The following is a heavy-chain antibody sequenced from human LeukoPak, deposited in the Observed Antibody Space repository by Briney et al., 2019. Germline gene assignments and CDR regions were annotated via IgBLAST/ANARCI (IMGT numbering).Heavy chain of an antibody. V-gene: IGHV4-34*01. CDR2: INLSGST. D-gene: IGHD2-2*01. CDR3: ARSSDIVVVPAATYYFDY. Sequence: SETLSLTCAVYGGSFSGYYWSWIRQPPGKGLEWIGEINLSGSTNYNPSLKSRVTISVDTSKNQFSLKLSSVTAADTAVYYCARSSDIVVVPAATYYFDYWGQGTLVTVSS. J-gene: IGHJ4*02. CDR1: GGSFSGYY.